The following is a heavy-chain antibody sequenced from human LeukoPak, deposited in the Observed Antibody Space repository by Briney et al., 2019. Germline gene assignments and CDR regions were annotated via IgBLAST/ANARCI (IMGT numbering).Heavy chain of an antibody. CDR2: ISGSADST. D-gene: IGHD3-22*01. V-gene: IGHV3-23*01. Sequence: PGGSLRLSCAASGFTFSSYAMSWVRQAPGKGLEWVSGISGSADSTYYADSVKGRFTISRDNSKKTLYLQMNSLRADDTAVYYCAKDRTDYYESDGYSDLDLWGQGTLVSVSS. CDR1: GFTFSSYA. CDR3: AKDRTDYYESDGYSDLDL. J-gene: IGHJ5*02.